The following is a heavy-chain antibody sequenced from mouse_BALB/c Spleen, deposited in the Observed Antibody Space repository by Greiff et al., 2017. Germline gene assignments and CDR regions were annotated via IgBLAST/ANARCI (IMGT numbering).Heavy chain of an antibody. J-gene: IGHJ4*01. CDR3: ARYGNYAMDY. D-gene: IGHD2-10*02. V-gene: IGHV5-12-1*01. CDR2: ISSGGGST. CDR1: GFAFSSYD. Sequence: EVKLMESGGGLVKPGGSLKLSCAASGFAFSSYDMSWVRQTPEKRLEWVAYISSGGGSTYYPDTLKGRFTISRDNAKNTLYLQMSSLKSEDTAMYYCARYGNYAMDYWGQGTSVTVSS.